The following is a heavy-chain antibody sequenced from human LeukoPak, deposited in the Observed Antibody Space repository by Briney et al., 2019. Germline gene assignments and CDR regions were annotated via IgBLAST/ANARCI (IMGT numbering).Heavy chain of an antibody. CDR3: ARGSSWNYYYFDY. CDR2: IIPIFGTA. D-gene: IGHD6-13*01. V-gene: IGHV1-69*05. CDR1: GGTFSSYA. Sequence: GASVKVSCKASGGTFSSYAISWVRQAPGQGLEWMGRIIPIFGTANYAQKFQGRVTITTDESTSTAYMELSSLRSEDTAVYYCARGSSWNYYYFDYWGQGTLVTVSS. J-gene: IGHJ4*02.